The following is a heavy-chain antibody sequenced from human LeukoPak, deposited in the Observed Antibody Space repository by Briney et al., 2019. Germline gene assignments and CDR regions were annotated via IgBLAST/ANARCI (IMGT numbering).Heavy chain of an antibody. V-gene: IGHV3-15*01. J-gene: IGHJ4*02. CDR3: TTRNYYDSSANFDN. CDR2: IKSKTGSGTT. Sequence: PGGSLRLSCAASGFTFSNAWMNWVRQAPGKGLEWVGRIKSKTGSGTTDYAAPVKGRFTISRDDSKNMLYLQMNSLKTEDTAVYYCTTRNYYDSSANFDNWGQGTLVTVSS. CDR1: GFTFSNAW. D-gene: IGHD3-22*01.